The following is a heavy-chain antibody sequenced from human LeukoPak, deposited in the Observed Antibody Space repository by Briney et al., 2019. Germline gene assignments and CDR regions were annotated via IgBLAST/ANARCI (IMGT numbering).Heavy chain of an antibody. CDR3: ARSLSGHDYIGYYYYYMDV. V-gene: IGHV3-7*01. D-gene: IGHD5-12*01. Sequence: GGSLRLSCAASGFTFSSYAMSWVRQAPGKGLEWVANIKQDGSEKYYVDSVKGRFTISRDNAKNSLYLQMNSLRAEDTAVYYCARSLSGHDYIGYYYYYMDVWGKGTTVTVSS. CDR2: IKQDGSEK. CDR1: GFTFSSYA. J-gene: IGHJ6*03.